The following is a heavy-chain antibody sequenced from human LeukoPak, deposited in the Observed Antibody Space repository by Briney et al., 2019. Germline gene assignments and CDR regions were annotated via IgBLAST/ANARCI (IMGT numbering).Heavy chain of an antibody. CDR1: GFTFSTYS. V-gene: IGHV3-21*01. Sequence: GGSLRLSCAASGFTFSTYSMNWVRQAPGKGLEWVSCISSSSNYIYYADSVKGRLTISRDNAKNSLYLQMNSLRAEDTAVYYCARDLYGSGIVIDYWGQGTLVTVSS. D-gene: IGHD3-10*01. CDR3: ARDLYGSGIVIDY. CDR2: ISSSSNYI. J-gene: IGHJ4*02.